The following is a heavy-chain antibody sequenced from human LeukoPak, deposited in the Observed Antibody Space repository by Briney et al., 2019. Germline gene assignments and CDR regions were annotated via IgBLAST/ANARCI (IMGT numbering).Heavy chain of an antibody. D-gene: IGHD2-15*01. CDR3: ARDSRAGYSLPLDH. V-gene: IGHV6-1*01. CDR1: GDSVPSNSVA. J-gene: IGHJ4*02. CDR2: TYYRSQWYS. Sequence: SQILSLTCAISGDSVPSNSVAWNWIRQSPSRGLEWLGRTYYRSQWYSDYAVSVKSRITINADTSKNQVSLQLNSVTPDDTAVYYCARDSRAGYSLPLDHWGQGALVTVSS.